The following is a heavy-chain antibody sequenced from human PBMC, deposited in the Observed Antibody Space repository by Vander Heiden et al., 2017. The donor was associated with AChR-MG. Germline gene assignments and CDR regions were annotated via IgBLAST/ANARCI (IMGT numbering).Heavy chain of an antibody. CDR3: ARLGSTGTTRYDY. V-gene: IGHV5-51*04. Sequence: VQLVQSGADVKPPVGSLRISRKGSGRSFTSYWMGWVRQMPGKGLEWMGIIYPGDSDTRYSPSFQGQVTISADKPISTAYLQWSSLKASDTAMYYCARLGSTGTTRYDYWVQGTLVTVSS. CDR1: GRSFTSYW. D-gene: IGHD1-7*01. J-gene: IGHJ4*02. CDR2: IYPGDSDT.